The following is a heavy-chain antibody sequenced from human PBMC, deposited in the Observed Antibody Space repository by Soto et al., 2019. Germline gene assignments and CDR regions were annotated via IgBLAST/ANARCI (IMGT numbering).Heavy chain of an antibody. CDR1: GFTFSSYA. V-gene: IGHV3-23*01. CDR2: ISGSGGST. D-gene: IGHD3-3*01. CDR3: AKTGPYYDFWSGYSNYYYGMDV. J-gene: IGHJ6*02. Sequence: GGSLRLSCAASGFTFSSYAMSWVRQAPGKGLEWVSAISGSGGSTYYADSVKGRFTISRDNSKNTLYLQMNSLRAEDTAVYYCAKTGPYYDFWSGYSNYYYGMDVWGQGTKVTVS.